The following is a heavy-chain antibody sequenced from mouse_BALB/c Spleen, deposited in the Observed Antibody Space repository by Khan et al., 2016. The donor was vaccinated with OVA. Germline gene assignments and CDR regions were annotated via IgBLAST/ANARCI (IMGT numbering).Heavy chain of an antibody. CDR3: ASVGYVSWAY. J-gene: IGHJ3*01. Sequence: QVQLQQSGADLVTPGTSVKVSCKASGYAFTDYLIEWLQQRPGKGLEWIGLINPGRGNNMYNVKFKEQATLKEDKASNTAYMQLSSQTSDHSAVYFCASVGYVSWAYWGKGTLVSVSA. CDR2: INPGRGNN. D-gene: IGHD1-1*01. CDR1: GYAFTDYL. V-gene: IGHV1-54*01.